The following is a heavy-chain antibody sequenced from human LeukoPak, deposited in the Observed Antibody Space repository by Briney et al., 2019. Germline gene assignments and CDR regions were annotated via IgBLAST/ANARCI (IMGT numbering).Heavy chain of an antibody. V-gene: IGHV4-59*08. CDR3: ARLVMGRGGAAIHYYYYGMDV. CDR1: GGSISSYY. Sequence: PSETLSLTCTVSGGSISSYYWSWIRQPPGKGPEWIGYIYYSGSTNYNPSLKSRVTISVDTSKNQFSLKLSSVTAADTAVYYCARLVMGRGGAAIHYYYYGMDVWGQGTRSPSP. D-gene: IGHD2-2*01. CDR2: IYYSGST. J-gene: IGHJ6*02.